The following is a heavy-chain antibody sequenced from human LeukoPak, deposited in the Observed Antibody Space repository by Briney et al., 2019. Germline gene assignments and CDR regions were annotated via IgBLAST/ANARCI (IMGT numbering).Heavy chain of an antibody. J-gene: IGHJ6*01. Sequence: AESLKISCRGSGYFFISYWIGWVRQMPGKCLEWMGIIHSGDSDTRYSPSFQGQVTISADKSISTAYLQWSSLKASDTAIYYCARLLRGVAAAGPYYYGMDVWGQGTTVTVSS. CDR3: ARLLRGVAAAGPYYYGMDV. CDR1: GYFFISYW. CDR2: IHSGDSDT. D-gene: IGHD6-13*01. V-gene: IGHV5-51*01.